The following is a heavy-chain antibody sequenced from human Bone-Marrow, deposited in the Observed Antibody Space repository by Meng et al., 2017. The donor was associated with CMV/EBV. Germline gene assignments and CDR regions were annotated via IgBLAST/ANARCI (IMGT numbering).Heavy chain of an antibody. J-gene: IGHJ6*02. V-gene: IGHV3-30-3*01. CDR2: ISYDGSKK. CDR3: ARVSPPSGYSSSWYSNYYYYGMDV. D-gene: IGHD6-13*01. Sequence: LSLTCAASGFTFSSYAMHWVRQAPGKGLEWVAVISYDGSKKYYADSVKGRFTISRDNSKNTLYLQMTSLRAEDTAVYYCARVSPPSGYSSSWYSNYYYYGMDVWGQGTTVTVSS. CDR1: GFTFSSYA.